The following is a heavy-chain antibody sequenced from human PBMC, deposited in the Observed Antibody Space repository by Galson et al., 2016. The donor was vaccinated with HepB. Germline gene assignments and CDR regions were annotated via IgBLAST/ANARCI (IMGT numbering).Heavy chain of an antibody. D-gene: IGHD1-14*01. CDR2: IYHSGNT. CDR1: GGSLSGYY. V-gene: IGHV4-34*01. CDR3: SRRYHLYQYGMDV. Sequence: SETLSLTCDVYGGSLSGYYWTWIRQPPGKGLEWIGEIYHSGNTNYNPSLKSRVTISVDTSKKQFSLRLSSVTAADTAVYYCSRRYHLYQYGMDVWGQGTTVTVSS. J-gene: IGHJ6*02.